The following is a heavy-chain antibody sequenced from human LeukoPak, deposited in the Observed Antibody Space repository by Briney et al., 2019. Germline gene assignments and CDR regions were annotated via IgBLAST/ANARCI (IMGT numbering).Heavy chain of an antibody. J-gene: IGHJ4*02. CDR3: AKRGYSGSYYYLDY. D-gene: IGHD1-26*01. CDR2: ISYDGNNK. V-gene: IGHV3-30*02. CDR1: GFTFSGYG. Sequence: GGSLRLSCAASGFTFSGYGMHWVRQAPGKGLEWVAFISYDGNNKYYADSVKGRFTISRDNSKNTLNLQMSSLRPEDTALYYCAKRGYSGSYYYLDYWGQGTLVTVSS.